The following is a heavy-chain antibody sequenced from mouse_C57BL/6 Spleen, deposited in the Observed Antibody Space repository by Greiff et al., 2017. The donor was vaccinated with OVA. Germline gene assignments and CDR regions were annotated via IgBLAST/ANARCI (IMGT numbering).Heavy chain of an antibody. CDR3: ARDYYGSSYADY. Sequence: DVKLQESGPGLVKPSQSLSLTCSVTGYSITSGYYWNWIRQFPGNKLEWMGYISYDGSNNYNPSLKNRISITRDTSKNQFFLKLNSVTTEDTATYYCARDYYGSSYADYWGQGTTLTVSS. J-gene: IGHJ2*01. CDR1: GYSITSGYY. V-gene: IGHV3-6*01. D-gene: IGHD1-1*01. CDR2: ISYDGSN.